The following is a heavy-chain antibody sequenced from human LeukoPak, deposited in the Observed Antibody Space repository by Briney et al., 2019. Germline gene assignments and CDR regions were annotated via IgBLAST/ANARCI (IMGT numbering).Heavy chain of an antibody. V-gene: IGHV4-34*01. CDR1: GGSLSGYY. D-gene: IGHD3-22*01. CDR3: AVSSGYYYDDAFDI. CDR2: INHSVST. Sequence: PSETLSLTCAVYGGSLSGYYWSWIRQPPGKGLEWIVEINHSVSTNYNPSLKSRVTISVDTSKNQFPLKLSSVTAADTAVYYCAVSSGYYYDDAFDIWGQGTMVTVSS. J-gene: IGHJ3*02.